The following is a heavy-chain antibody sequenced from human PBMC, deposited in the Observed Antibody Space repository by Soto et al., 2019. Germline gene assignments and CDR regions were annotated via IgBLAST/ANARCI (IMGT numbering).Heavy chain of an antibody. CDR3: ARDHIVIVPAAPALDY. J-gene: IGHJ4*02. CDR2: ISAYNGNT. Sequence: GASVKVSCKASGYTFTSYGISWARQAPGQGLEWMGWISAYNGNTNYAQKLQGRVTMTTDTSTSTAYMELRSLRSDDTAVYYCARDHIVIVPAAPALDYWGQGTLVTVSS. D-gene: IGHD2-2*01. V-gene: IGHV1-18*01. CDR1: GYTFTSYG.